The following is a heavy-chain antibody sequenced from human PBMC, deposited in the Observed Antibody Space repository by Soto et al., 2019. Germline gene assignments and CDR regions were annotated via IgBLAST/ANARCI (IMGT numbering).Heavy chain of an antibody. J-gene: IGHJ4*02. CDR2: ISPNSGVT. CDR3: ARHGQYGDYGYYIDF. V-gene: IGHV1-2*02. CDR1: GYTFAAYY. D-gene: IGHD4-17*01. Sequence: QLQLLQSGAEVKDPGASVKVSCKASGYTFAAYYIHWVRQAPGQALEWMGWISPNSGVTNYAQKFQGRVSMTRDTSITTAHMELSGLRSDDSAIYYCARHGQYGDYGYYIDFWGPGTLVTVSS.